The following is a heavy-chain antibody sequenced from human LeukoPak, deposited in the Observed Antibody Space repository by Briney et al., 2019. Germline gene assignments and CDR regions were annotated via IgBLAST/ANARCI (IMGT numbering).Heavy chain of an antibody. CDR3: ARPGGSSGPAADLDY. J-gene: IGHJ4*01. V-gene: IGHV5-51*01. D-gene: IGHD3-22*01. CDR2: IYPGDSET. CDR1: GYSFTSFF. Sequence: PGESLKISCKASGYSFTSFFIGWVRQMPGKSPEWMGIIYPGDSETRYSPSFQGQVTISADKSITTAYLQWSSLKASDTAIYYCARPGGSSGPAADLDYWGQGTLVTVSS.